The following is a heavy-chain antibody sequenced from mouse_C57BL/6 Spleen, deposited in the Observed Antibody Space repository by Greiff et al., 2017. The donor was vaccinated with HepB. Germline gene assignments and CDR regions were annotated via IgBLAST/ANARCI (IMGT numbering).Heavy chain of an antibody. CDR2: IFPGSGST. Sequence: QVQLKQSGPELVKPGASVKISCKASGYTFTDYYINWVKQRPGQGLEWIGWIFPGSGSTYYNEKFKGKATLTVDKSSSTAYMLLSSLTSEDSAVYFCARRRHYYGSSYVGAMDYWGQGTSVTVSS. V-gene: IGHV1-75*01. CDR3: ARRRHYYGSSYVGAMDY. CDR1: GYTFTDYY. J-gene: IGHJ4*01. D-gene: IGHD1-1*01.